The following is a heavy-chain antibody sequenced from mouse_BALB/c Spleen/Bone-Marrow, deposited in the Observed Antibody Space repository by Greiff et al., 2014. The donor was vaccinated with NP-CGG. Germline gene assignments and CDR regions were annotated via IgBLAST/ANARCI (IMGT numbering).Heavy chain of an antibody. J-gene: IGHJ3*01. CDR3: AREEYGNGFAY. V-gene: IGHV1S135*01. Sequence: QLQQPGPELVKPGASVKVSCKASGYAFTSYNMYWVKQSHGKSLEWIGHIDPYNGGTSYNQKFKGKATLTVDKSSRTAYMHLNSLTSEDSAVYYCAREEYGNGFAYWAKGLWSLSLQ. D-gene: IGHD2-10*02. CDR2: IDPYNGGT. CDR1: GYAFTSYN.